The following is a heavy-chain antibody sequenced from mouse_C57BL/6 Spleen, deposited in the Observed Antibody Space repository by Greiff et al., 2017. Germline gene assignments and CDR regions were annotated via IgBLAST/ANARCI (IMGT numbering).Heavy chain of an antibody. J-gene: IGHJ3*01. Sequence: EVQLQQSGAELVRPGASVKLSCTASGFNFTDYYMHWVKQRPEQGLEWIGRIDPEDGGTNYAPKFQGKATMTADTSSNTAYLQLSSLTSEYTAVYYCTFYPDWYCCSYVGACAYWGQGTLLTVSA. V-gene: IGHV14-1*01. CDR3: TFYPDWYCCSYVGACAY. CDR1: GFNFTDYY. D-gene: IGHD1-1*01. CDR2: IDPEDGGT.